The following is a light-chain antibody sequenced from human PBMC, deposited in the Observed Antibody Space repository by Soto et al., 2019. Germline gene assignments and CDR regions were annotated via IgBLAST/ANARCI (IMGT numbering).Light chain of an antibody. J-gene: IGKJ2*01. V-gene: IGKV1-39*01. CDR3: QQFYYYPHT. Sequence: EIQMTQSPSSLSASVGDRVTLTCRASHTIATYLNWYQQKAGRVPEVLIYGTSTLQPGVPSRFTGSGYGTDFTRVNNNAQPEEFVTYYCQQFYYYPHTFGQGTKLEVK. CDR1: HTIATY. CDR2: GTS.